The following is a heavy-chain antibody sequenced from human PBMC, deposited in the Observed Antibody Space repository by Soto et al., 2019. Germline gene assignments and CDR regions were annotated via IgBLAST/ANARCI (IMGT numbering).Heavy chain of an antibody. D-gene: IGHD1-26*01. CDR2: IYYSGST. J-gene: IGHJ4*02. CDR1: GGSISSGGYY. V-gene: IGHV4-31*03. Sequence: PSETLSLTCTVSGGSISSGGYYWSWIRQHPGKGLEWIGYIYYSGSTYYNPSLKSRVTISVDTSKNQFSLKLSSVTAADTAVYYCARGVMGELSYFDYWGQGTLVTVSS. CDR3: ARGVMGELSYFDY.